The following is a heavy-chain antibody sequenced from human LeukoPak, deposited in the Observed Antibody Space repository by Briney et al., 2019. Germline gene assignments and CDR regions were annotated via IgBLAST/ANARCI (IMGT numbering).Heavy chain of an antibody. CDR3: ASIQYSSSWYSPAGHYYGMDV. J-gene: IGHJ6*02. CDR1: GYTFTSYD. Sequence: ASVKVSCKASGYTFTSYDINWVRQAPGQGLKWMGWINPNSGGTNYAQKFQGRVTMTRDTSISTAYMELSRLRSDDTAVYYCASIQYSSSWYSPAGHYYGMDVWGQGTTVTVSS. V-gene: IGHV1-2*02. CDR2: INPNSGGT. D-gene: IGHD6-13*01.